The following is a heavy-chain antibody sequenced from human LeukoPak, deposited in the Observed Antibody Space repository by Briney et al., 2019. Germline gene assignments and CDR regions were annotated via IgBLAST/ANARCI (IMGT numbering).Heavy chain of an antibody. J-gene: IGHJ6*04. CDR2: ISAYNGNT. D-gene: IGHD3-9*01. CDR3: ARDRDILTGYGMDV. Sequence: ASVKVSCKASGYTFIGYYIHWVRQAPGQGLEWMGWISAYNGNTNYAQKLQGRVTMTTDTSTSTAYMELRSLRSDDTAVYYCARDRDILTGYGMDVWGKGTTVTISS. V-gene: IGHV1-18*04. CDR1: GYTFIGYY.